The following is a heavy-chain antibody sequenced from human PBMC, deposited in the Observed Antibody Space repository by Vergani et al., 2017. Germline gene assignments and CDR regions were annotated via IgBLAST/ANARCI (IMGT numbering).Heavy chain of an antibody. CDR1: GFTFSSYG. CDR3: AKDRCPSPGYYYGMDV. Sequence: QVQLVESGGGVVQPGRSLRLSCAASGFTFSSYGMHWVRQAPGKGLEWVAVISYDGSNKYYADSVKGRFTISRDNSKNTLYLQMNSLRAEDTAVYYCAKDRCPSPGYYYGMDVWGQGTTVTVSS. D-gene: IGHD4-17*01. CDR2: ISYDGSNK. J-gene: IGHJ6*02. V-gene: IGHV3-30*18.